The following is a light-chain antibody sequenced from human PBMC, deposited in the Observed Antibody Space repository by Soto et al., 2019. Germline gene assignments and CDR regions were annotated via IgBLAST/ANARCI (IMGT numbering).Light chain of an antibody. CDR2: DAS. V-gene: IGKV3-15*01. J-gene: IGKJ1*01. CDR3: QQFHNWPQP. Sequence: EIVMTQSPASLSVSPGESATHSCRASQSVSSHLAWYQQKPGQAPRLLIYDASTRATGIPARFSGSGSGTEFTLTISSLQSEDFALYSCQQFHNWPQPFGQGTKVEIK. CDR1: QSVSSH.